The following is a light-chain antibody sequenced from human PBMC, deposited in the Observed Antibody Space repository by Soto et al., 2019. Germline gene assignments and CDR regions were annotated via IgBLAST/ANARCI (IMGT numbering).Light chain of an antibody. J-gene: IGLJ1*01. CDR1: SSDVGGYNY. V-gene: IGLV2-14*01. CDR2: EVS. CDR3: TSYTSSSIDYV. Sequence: QSVLTQPASVSGSPGQSITISCTGTSSDVGGYNYVSWYQQHPGKAPKLMIYEVSNRPSGVSNRFSGSKSGNTASLTISGLQAADEADYYCTSYTSSSIDYVFGTGTKLTV.